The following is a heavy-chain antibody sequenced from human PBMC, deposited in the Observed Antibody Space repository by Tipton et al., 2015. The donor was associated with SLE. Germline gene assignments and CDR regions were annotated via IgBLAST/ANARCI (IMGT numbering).Heavy chain of an antibody. CDR2: IYYSGST. CDR3: ARFSPPDL. J-gene: IGHJ2*01. Sequence: TLSLTCSVSDGSISSDYYYGSWIRQPPGKGLEWIGYIYYSGSTNYNPSLKSRATISLDTSKKQFSLRLTSVTAADTAVYYCARFSPPDLWGRGTLVTVSS. V-gene: IGHV4-61*01. CDR1: DGSISSDYYY. D-gene: IGHD2/OR15-2a*01.